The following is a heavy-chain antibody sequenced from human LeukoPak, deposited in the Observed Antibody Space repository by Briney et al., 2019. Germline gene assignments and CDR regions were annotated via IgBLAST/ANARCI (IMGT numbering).Heavy chain of an antibody. D-gene: IGHD4-17*01. CDR1: GGSFSGYY. V-gene: IGHV4-34*01. CDR3: ARGPTATDY. Sequence: PSETLSLTCAVYGGSFSGYYWSWIRQPPGKGLEWIGEINHSGSTNYNPSLKSRVTISVDTSKNQFSLKLSSVTAADTAVYYCARGPTATDYWGQGTLVTVSS. J-gene: IGHJ4*02. CDR2: INHSGST.